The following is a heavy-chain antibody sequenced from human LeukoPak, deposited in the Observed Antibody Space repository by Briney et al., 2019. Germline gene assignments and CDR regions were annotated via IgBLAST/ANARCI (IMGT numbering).Heavy chain of an antibody. Sequence: PGGSLRLSCAASGFTLSNYGMHWVRQAPGKGLEWVAFIRFDGGNKYYAESVKGRFTISRDNAKNSLYLQMNSLRAEDTAVYYCAKDIVEAGVFFDYWGQGTLVTVSS. CDR3: AKDIVEAGVFFDY. D-gene: IGHD3-16*02. CDR1: GFTLSNYG. J-gene: IGHJ4*02. V-gene: IGHV3-30*02. CDR2: IRFDGGNK.